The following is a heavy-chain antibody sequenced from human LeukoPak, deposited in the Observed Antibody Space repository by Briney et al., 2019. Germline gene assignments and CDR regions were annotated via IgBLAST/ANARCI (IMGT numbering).Heavy chain of an antibody. V-gene: IGHV1-2*02. CDR2: INPNSGGT. J-gene: IGHJ4*02. Sequence: ASVRVSCKASGYTFTGYYMHWVRQAPGQGLEWMGWINPNSGGTNYAQKFQGRVTITRDTSISTAYMELSRLRSDDTAVYYCARVRALLWFGELSLGYWGQGTLVTVSS. CDR3: ARVRALLWFGELSLGY. D-gene: IGHD3-10*01. CDR1: GYTFTGYY.